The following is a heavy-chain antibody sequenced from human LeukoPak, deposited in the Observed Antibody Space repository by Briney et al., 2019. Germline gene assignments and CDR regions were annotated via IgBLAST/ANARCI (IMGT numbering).Heavy chain of an antibody. CDR1: GYTFSSYG. D-gene: IGHD3-10*01. V-gene: IGHV1-18*01. J-gene: IGHJ4*02. CDR3: ARGGRSLVWFGETMGYCDY. Sequence: ASVKVSCKASGYTFSSYGISWVRQAPGQGLEWMGWVSAYNGNTNYAQKLQGRVTMTTDTSTSTAYMELRSLRSDDTAVYYCARGGRSLVWFGETMGYCDYWGQGTLVTVSS. CDR2: VSAYNGNT.